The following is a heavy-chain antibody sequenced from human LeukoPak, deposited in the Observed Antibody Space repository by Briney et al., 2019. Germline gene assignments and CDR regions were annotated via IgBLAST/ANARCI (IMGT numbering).Heavy chain of an antibody. D-gene: IGHD6-13*01. V-gene: IGHV4-31*03. CDR3: ARDSYSSSYDY. CDR1: GGSISSGGYY. Sequence: TSETLSLTCTVAGGSISSGGYYWRWIRQHPGKGLEWIGYIYYSGSTYYNPSLKSRVTISVDTSKNQFSLKLSSVTAADTAVYYCARDSYSSSYDYWGQGTLVTVSS. J-gene: IGHJ4*02. CDR2: IYYSGST.